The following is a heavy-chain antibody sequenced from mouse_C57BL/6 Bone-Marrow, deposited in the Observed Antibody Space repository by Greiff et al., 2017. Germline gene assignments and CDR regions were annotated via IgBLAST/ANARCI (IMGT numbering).Heavy chain of an antibody. CDR1: GYTFTSYG. V-gene: IGHV1-81*01. J-gene: IGHJ4*01. CDR2: IYPRSGNT. CDR3: ARQGCMDY. Sequence: QVHVKQSGAELARPGASVKLSCKASGYTFTSYGISWVKQRTGQGLEWIGEIYPRSGNTYYNEKFKGKATLTADKSSSTAYLELRRLTSEDSAVYFCARQGCMDYWGQGTSVTVSS.